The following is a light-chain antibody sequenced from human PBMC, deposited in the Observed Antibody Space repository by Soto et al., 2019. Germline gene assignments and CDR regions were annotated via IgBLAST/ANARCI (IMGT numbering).Light chain of an antibody. CDR1: QNTGNS. J-gene: IGKJ1*01. Sequence: VVTQSPDALAVSLGERATINCKSSQNTGNSLAWYQQKPRQPPKLLISWASTRESGVPDRFSGSGSGTDFTLTISSLQAEDVAVYYCQQYYNVPWTFGQGTKVDIK. CDR2: WAS. V-gene: IGKV4-1*01. CDR3: QQYYNVPWT.